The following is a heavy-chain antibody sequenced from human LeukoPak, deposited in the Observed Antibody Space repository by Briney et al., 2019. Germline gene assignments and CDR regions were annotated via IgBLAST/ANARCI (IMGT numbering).Heavy chain of an antibody. CDR2: IWYDGSNK. J-gene: IGHJ4*02. D-gene: IGHD6-13*01. CDR1: GFTFSNYG. V-gene: IGHV3-33*06. CDR3: AKDLGIAAAAFDY. Sequence: GGSLRLSCAASGFTFSNYGMHWVRQAPGKGLECVAVIWYDGSNKYYADSVKGRFTISRDNSKNTLYLQMNSLRAEDTAVYYCAKDLGIAAAAFDYWGQGTLVNVSS.